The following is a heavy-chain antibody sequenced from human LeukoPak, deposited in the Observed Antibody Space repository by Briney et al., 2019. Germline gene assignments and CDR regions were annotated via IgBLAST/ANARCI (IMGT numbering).Heavy chain of an antibody. D-gene: IGHD1-1*01. Sequence: ASVKVSCKASGYTFTNYDINWVRQAAGQGLEWMGWMNPNSGNAAYAQKFQGGVTITRNTSITTAYMDLSSLTSEDTAVYYCARDIAGATLRGWFDPWGQGTLVTVSS. J-gene: IGHJ5*02. CDR2: MNPNSGNA. V-gene: IGHV1-8*03. CDR3: ARDIAGATLRGWFDP. CDR1: GYTFTNYD.